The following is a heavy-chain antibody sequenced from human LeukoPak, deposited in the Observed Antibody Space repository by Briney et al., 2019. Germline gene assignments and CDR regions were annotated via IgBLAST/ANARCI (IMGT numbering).Heavy chain of an antibody. Sequence: SETLSLTCTVSGGSISSYYWSWIRQPPGKGLEWIGYIYYSGSTNYNPSLKSRVTISVDTSKNQFSLKLSSVTAADTAVYYCARLLYYYDSSGLGTGYFDYWGQGTLVTVPS. D-gene: IGHD3-22*01. CDR1: GGSISSYY. CDR2: IYYSGST. V-gene: IGHV4-59*08. CDR3: ARLLYYYDSSGLGTGYFDY. J-gene: IGHJ4*02.